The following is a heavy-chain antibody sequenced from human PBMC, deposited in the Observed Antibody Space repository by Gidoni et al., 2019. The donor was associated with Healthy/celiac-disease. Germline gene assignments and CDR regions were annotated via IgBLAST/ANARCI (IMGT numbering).Heavy chain of an antibody. D-gene: IGHD6-19*01. Sequence: QVQLVQSGAEVKKPGASVKVSCKAPVYTVTSYAMHWVRQAPGQRLEWMGWINAGNGNTKYSQKFQGRVTITRDTSASTAYMELSSLRSEDTAVYYCARGRQWLGRNNFDYWGQGTLVTVSS. CDR2: INAGNGNT. CDR1: VYTVTSYA. J-gene: IGHJ4*02. CDR3: ARGRQWLGRNNFDY. V-gene: IGHV1-3*01.